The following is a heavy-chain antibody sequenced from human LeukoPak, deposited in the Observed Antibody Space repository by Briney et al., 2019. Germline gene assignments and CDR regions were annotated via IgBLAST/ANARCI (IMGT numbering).Heavy chain of an antibody. Sequence: EASVKVSCKASGYTFTSYGISWVRQAPGQGLEWMIWISAYNGNTNYAQKLQGGVTMTTDTSTSTAYMELRSLRSDDTAVYYCARAVITMVRGVIGAFDIWGQGTMVTVSS. D-gene: IGHD3-10*01. J-gene: IGHJ3*02. CDR1: GYTFTSYG. CDR3: ARAVITMVRGVIGAFDI. CDR2: ISAYNGNT. V-gene: IGHV1-18*01.